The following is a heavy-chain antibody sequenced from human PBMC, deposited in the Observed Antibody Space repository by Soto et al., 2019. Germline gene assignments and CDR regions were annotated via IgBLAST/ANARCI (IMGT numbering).Heavy chain of an antibody. V-gene: IGHV1-69*13. D-gene: IGHD6-25*01. CDR1: GGTFSSYA. Sequence: SVKVSCKASGGTFSSYAISWARQAPGQGLEWMGGIIPIFGTANYAQKFQGRVTITADESTSTAYKELSSLRSEDTAVYYCARGYAAATIGPLFDYWGQGTLVTVSS. J-gene: IGHJ4*02. CDR3: ARGYAAATIGPLFDY. CDR2: IIPIFGTA.